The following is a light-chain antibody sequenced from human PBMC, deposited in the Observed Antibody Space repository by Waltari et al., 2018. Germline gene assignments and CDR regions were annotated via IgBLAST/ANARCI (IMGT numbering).Light chain of an antibody. V-gene: IGKV3-11*02. CDR1: QSLRSD. Sequence: EIVLTQSPVTLSLSPGDRVTLSCRASQSLRSDLAWYQQKPGQPPRLLIYDASKRATGIPARISGSGSGRDFTLTITSLEPEDFAVYYCLQLSNWPPTLGQGTKMEIK. J-gene: IGKJ1*01. CDR2: DAS. CDR3: LQLSNWPPT.